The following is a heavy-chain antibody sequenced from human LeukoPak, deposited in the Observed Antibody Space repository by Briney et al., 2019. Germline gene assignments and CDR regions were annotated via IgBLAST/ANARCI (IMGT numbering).Heavy chain of an antibody. CDR1: GFTFSSYS. CDR2: ISSSGSTI. D-gene: IGHD3-3*01. Sequence: GGSLRLSCAASGFTFSSYSMNWVRQAPGKGLEWVSYISSSGSTIYYADSVKGRFTISRDNAKNSLYLQMNSLRAEDTAVYYCARPYYDFWSGYYTGMVFGYWGQGTLVTVSS. CDR3: ARPYYDFWSGYYTGMVFGY. J-gene: IGHJ4*02. V-gene: IGHV3-48*04.